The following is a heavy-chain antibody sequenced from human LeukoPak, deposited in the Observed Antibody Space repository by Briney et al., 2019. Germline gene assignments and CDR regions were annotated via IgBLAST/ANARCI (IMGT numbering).Heavy chain of an antibody. CDR1: GGSISSGGYS. Sequence: PSETLSLTCAVSGGSISSGGYSWSWIRQPPGKGLEWIGYIYHSGSTYHNPSLKSRVTISVDRSKNQFSLKLSSVTAADTAVYYCARGFGTTSFYGMDAWGQGTTVTVSS. CDR3: ARGFGTTSFYGMDA. V-gene: IGHV4-30-2*01. CDR2: IYHSGST. J-gene: IGHJ6*02. D-gene: IGHD1-1*01.